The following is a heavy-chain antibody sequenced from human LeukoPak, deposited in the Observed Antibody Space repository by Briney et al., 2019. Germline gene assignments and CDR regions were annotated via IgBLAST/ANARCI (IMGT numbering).Heavy chain of an antibody. CDR2: IYYSGST. CDR1: GGSISSSSYY. Sequence: PSETLSLTCSVSGGSISSSSYYWGWIRQPPGKGLEWIGSIYYSGSTNYNPSLKSRVTISVDTSKNQFSLKLSSVTAADTAVYYCARWYSSGLGAFDIWGQGTMVTVSS. D-gene: IGHD6-19*01. CDR3: ARWYSSGLGAFDI. J-gene: IGHJ3*02. V-gene: IGHV4-39*07.